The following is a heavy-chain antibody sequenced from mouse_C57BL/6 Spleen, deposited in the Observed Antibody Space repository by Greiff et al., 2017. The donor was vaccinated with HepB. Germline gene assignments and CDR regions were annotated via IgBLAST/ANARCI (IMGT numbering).Heavy chain of an antibody. CDR2: INPNNGGT. V-gene: IGHV1-26*01. CDR3: ASYYYGRKGFAY. D-gene: IGHD1-1*01. Sequence: VQLQQSGPELVKPGASVKISCKASGYTFTDYYMNWVKQSHGKSLEWIGDINPNNGGTSYNQKFKGKATLTVDKSSSTAYMELRSLTSEDSAVYYCASYYYGRKGFAYWGQGTLATVSA. J-gene: IGHJ3*01. CDR1: GYTFTDYY.